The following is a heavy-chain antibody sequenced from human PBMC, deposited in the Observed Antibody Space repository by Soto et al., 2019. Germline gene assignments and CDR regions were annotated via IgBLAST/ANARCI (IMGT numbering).Heavy chain of an antibody. J-gene: IGHJ6*02. CDR1: GFTFSSYA. Sequence: GGSLRLSCAASGFTFSSYAMSWVRQAPGKGLEWVSAISGSGGSTYYADSVKGRFTISRDNSKNTLYLQMNSLRAEDTAVYYCAKDKVDNNSPYYYGMDVWGQGTTVTVSS. CDR3: AKDKVDNNSPYYYGMDV. D-gene: IGHD1-20*01. V-gene: IGHV3-23*01. CDR2: ISGSGGST.